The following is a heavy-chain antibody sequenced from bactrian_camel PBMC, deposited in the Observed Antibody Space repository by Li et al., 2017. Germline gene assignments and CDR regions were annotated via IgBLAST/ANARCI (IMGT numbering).Heavy chain of an antibody. CDR1: GHTFNTYC. CDR2: IDSDGSI. Sequence: HVQLVESGGGSVQAGGSLSVSCEVSGHTFNTYCVWWFRQAPGKEREEVAAIDSDGSIKYADSVKGRFTISTDNAMNTLYLQKDTLKPEDTAMYYCQRSASGPCAGYWGQGTQVTVS. D-gene: IGHD5*01. J-gene: IGHJ4*01. V-gene: IGHV3S55*01. CDR3: QRSASGPCAGY.